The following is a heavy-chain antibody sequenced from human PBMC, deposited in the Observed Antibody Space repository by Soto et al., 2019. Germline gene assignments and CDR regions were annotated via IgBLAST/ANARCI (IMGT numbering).Heavy chain of an antibody. CDR2: VNPHSGGT. V-gene: IGHV1-2*02. CDR3: ARGGARCSDGAWLGHY. J-gene: IGHJ4*02. CDR1: GYTFTDYY. Sequence: QVHLVQSGSEVRKPGASVKVSCKASGYTFTDYYMHWVRQAPGQGLEWMGWVNPHSGGTNFAQKFQGRVTMTRDTSISTGSIEMSRLTAGDTAIYYCARGGARCSDGAWLGHYWGQGTLLTVSS. D-gene: IGHD2-15*01.